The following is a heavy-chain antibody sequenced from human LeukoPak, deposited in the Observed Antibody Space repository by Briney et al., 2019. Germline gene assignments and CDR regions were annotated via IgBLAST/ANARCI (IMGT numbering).Heavy chain of an antibody. V-gene: IGHV4-61*01. Sequence: SETLSLTCTVSGGSVSSGSYYWSWLRQPPGKGLEWIGYIYYSGSTNYNPSLKSRVTISVDTSKNQFSLKLSSVTAADTAVYYCAREPLYGDYVLDYWGQGTLVTVSS. J-gene: IGHJ4*02. CDR1: GGSVSSGSYY. CDR2: IYYSGST. CDR3: AREPLYGDYVLDY. D-gene: IGHD4-17*01.